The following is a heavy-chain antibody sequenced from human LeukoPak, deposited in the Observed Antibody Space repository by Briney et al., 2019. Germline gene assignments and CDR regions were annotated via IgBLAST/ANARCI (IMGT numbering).Heavy chain of an antibody. V-gene: IGHV3-30*02. CDR1: GFTFSSYG. CDR3: AKDSRYYYVDY. Sequence: GGSLRLSCAASGFTFSSYGMHWVRQAPGKGLEWVAFIRYDGSKEYYADSVKGRFTISRDNSKNTLYLQMNSLKTEDTAVYYCAKDSRYYYVDYWGQGTLLTVSS. D-gene: IGHD1-14*01. J-gene: IGHJ4*02. CDR2: IRYDGSKE.